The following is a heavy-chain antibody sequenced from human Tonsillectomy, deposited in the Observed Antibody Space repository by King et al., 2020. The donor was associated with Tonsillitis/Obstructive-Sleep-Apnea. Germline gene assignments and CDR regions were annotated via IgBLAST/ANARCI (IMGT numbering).Heavy chain of an antibody. V-gene: IGHV3-33*01. CDR2: IWYDGSNK. Sequence: VQLVESGGGVLQPGRSLRLSCAASGFTFSSYGMHWVRQAPGKGLECVALIWYDGSNKYYADSVKGRFTISRDNSKNTLYLQMNSLRAEDTAVYYCARGYASSSAAFDYWGQGTLVTVSS. J-gene: IGHJ4*02. D-gene: IGHD6-6*01. CDR3: ARGYASSSAAFDY. CDR1: GFTFSSYG.